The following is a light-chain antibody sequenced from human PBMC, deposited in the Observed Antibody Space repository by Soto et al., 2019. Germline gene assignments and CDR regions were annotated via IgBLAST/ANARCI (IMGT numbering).Light chain of an antibody. J-gene: IGKJ2*01. CDR1: QGISSH. V-gene: IGKV1-9*01. CDR3: QQVNGYPHT. CDR2: AAS. Sequence: DIQLTQSPSFLSASVGDRVTITCRASQGISSHLAWYQQIPGKGPKLLIYAASTLQSGVPLRFSGSGSGTDFTVAISSLQPEDFATYYCQQVNGYPHTFGQGTKLEIK.